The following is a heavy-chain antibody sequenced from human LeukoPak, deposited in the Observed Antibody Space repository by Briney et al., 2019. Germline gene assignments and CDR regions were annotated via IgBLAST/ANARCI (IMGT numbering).Heavy chain of an antibody. CDR1: GGSISSYY. CDR3: ARDRDCYGSGSYDY. CDR2: IYISGST. J-gene: IGHJ4*02. D-gene: IGHD3-10*01. V-gene: IGHV4-4*07. Sequence: SETLSLTCIVSGGSISSYYWTWIRQPAGKGLDWIGRIYISGSTNYNPSLKSRVTMSVDTSKNQFSLKLSSVTAADTAVYYCARDRDCYGSGSYDYWGQGTLVTVSS.